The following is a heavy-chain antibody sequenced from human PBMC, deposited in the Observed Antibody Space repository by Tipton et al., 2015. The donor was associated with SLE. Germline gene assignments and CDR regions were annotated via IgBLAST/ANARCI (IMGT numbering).Heavy chain of an antibody. J-gene: IGHJ5*02. Sequence: TLSLTCTVSGGSIGSDYWNWVRQASGKGLEWIGYIYSSGSINYTPSLKNRVTISLDTSKNQFSLKLSSVTAADTAIYYCARGSLTVVQGIKETKTRRYKWFDPWGQGTLVTVSS. V-gene: IGHV4-59*01. CDR2: IYSSGSI. CDR3: ARGSLTVVQGIKETKTRRYKWFDP. CDR1: GGSIGSDY. D-gene: IGHD3-10*01.